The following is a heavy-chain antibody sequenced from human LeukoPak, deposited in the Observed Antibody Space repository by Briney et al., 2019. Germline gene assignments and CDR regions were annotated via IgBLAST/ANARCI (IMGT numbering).Heavy chain of an antibody. CDR1: GGSTSSYY. D-gene: IGHD2-21*02. V-gene: IGHV4-59*12. J-gene: IGHJ3*02. CDR3: ARSGDFYAFDI. Sequence: PSETLSLTCTVSGGSTSSYYWSWIRQPPGKGLEWIGYIYYSGSTNYNPSLKSRVTISVDTSKNQFSLKLSSVTAADTAVYYCARSGDFYAFDIWSQGTMVTVSS. CDR2: IYYSGST.